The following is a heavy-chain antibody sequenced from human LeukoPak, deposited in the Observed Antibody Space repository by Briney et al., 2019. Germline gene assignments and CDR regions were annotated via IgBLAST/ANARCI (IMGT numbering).Heavy chain of an antibody. D-gene: IGHD6-19*01. J-gene: IGHJ3*02. CDR2: IRYDGSNK. V-gene: IGHV3-30*02. CDR3: AKGALVGQWLANDAFDI. CDR1: GFTFSSYG. Sequence: GGSLRLSCAASGFTFSSYGMHWVRQAPGKGLEWVAFIRYDGSNKYYADSVKGRFTISRDNSKNTLYLQMNSLRAEDTAVYYCAKGALVGQWLANDAFDIWGQGTMVTVSS.